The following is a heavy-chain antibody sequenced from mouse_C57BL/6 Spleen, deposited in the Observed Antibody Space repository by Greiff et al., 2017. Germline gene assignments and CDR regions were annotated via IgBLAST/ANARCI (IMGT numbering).Heavy chain of an antibody. CDR3: ARSLLPPWYFDV. CDR2: INTNNGGT. D-gene: IGHD2-3*01. Sequence: EVQLQQSGPELVKPGASVKISCKASGYTFTDYYMNWVKQTHGKSLEWIGDINTNNGGTCYNQTFKGQVTLTVDKTSSTPYMELLSLASEDSACYYCARSLLPPWYFDVWGTGTTVTVSS. J-gene: IGHJ1*03. CDR1: GYTFTDYY. V-gene: IGHV1-26*01.